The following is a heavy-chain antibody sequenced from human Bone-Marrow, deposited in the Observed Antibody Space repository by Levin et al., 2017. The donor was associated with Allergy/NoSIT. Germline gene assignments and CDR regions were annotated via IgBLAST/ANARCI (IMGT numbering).Heavy chain of an antibody. CDR3: ANLDYDFYYYYGMDV. CDR1: GFSFSSYG. V-gene: IGHV3-30*18. CDR2: ISYDGSNK. Sequence: GGSLRLSCAASGFSFSSYGMQWVRQAPGKGLEWVAFISYDGSNKYYTDSVKGRFTISRDNSKNTLYLQMNSLRGEDTAVYYCANLDYDFYYYYGMDVWGQGTTVTVSS. J-gene: IGHJ6*02. D-gene: IGHD4-17*01.